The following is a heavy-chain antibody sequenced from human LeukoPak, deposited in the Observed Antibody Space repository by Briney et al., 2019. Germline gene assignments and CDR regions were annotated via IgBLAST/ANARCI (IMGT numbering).Heavy chain of an antibody. Sequence: PGGSLRLSCAASGFTFSSYSMNWVRQAPGKGLEWVSSISSSSSYIYYADSVKGRFTISRDNAKNSLYLQMNSLRAEDTAVYYCARDGSGSYPGYFDYWGQGTLVTVSS. J-gene: IGHJ4*02. CDR3: ARDGSGSYPGYFDY. V-gene: IGHV3-21*01. CDR2: ISSSSSYI. D-gene: IGHD1-26*01. CDR1: GFTFSSYS.